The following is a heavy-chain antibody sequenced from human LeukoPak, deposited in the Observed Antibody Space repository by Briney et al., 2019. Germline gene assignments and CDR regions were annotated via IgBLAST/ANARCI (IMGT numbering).Heavy chain of an antibody. Sequence: GASVKVSCKASGYTFTSYDINWVRQATGQGLEWMGWMNPNSGNTGYAQKFQGRVTMTRNTSISTAYMELSSLRSEDTAVYYCAIGLTPVVQYPDYWGQGTLVTVSS. CDR3: AIGLTPVVQYPDY. V-gene: IGHV1-8*01. D-gene: IGHD2-2*02. CDR2: MNPNSGNT. CDR1: GYTFTSYD. J-gene: IGHJ4*02.